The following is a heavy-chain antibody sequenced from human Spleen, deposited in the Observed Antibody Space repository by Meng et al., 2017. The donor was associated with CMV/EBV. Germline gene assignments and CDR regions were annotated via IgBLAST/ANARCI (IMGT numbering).Heavy chain of an antibody. J-gene: IGHJ4*02. CDR2: IRNKAKSYAT. V-gene: IGHV3-72*01. Sequence: CAASGFTFSDPYMDWVRQAPGKGLEWIGRIRNKAKSYATQYAASVRGRFTISRDDSENSLYLQMNTLKIEDTAVYYCARDANAALDYWGQGTLVTVSS. CDR1: GFTFSDPY. D-gene: IGHD2-15*01. CDR3: ARDANAALDY.